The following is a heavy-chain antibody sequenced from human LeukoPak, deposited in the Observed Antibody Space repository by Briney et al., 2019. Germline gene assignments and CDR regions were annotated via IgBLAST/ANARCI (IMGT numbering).Heavy chain of an antibody. Sequence: PSETLSLTCTVSGGSISSYYWSWIRQPPGKGLEWIGSIYHSGSTYYNPSLKSRVTISVDTSKNQVSLKLSSVTAADTAVYYCARADIATRSTAIDYWGQGTLVTVSS. CDR1: GGSISSYY. V-gene: IGHV4-38-2*02. D-gene: IGHD6-6*01. CDR2: IYHSGST. CDR3: ARADIATRSTAIDY. J-gene: IGHJ4*02.